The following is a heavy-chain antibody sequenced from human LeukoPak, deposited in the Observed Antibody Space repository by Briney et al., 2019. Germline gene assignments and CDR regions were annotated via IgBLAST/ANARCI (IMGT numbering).Heavy chain of an antibody. D-gene: IGHD2-21*02. Sequence: PGGSLRLSCAASGFTFSSYSMNWVRQAPGKGLEWVSNIRSSSGTIYYADSVKGRFTISRDNAKNSLYLQMNSLRDEDTAVYCCARGAYCGGDCFFFDYWGQGTLVTVSS. V-gene: IGHV3-48*02. CDR3: ARGAYCGGDCFFFDY. CDR1: GFTFSSYS. CDR2: IRSSSGTI. J-gene: IGHJ4*02.